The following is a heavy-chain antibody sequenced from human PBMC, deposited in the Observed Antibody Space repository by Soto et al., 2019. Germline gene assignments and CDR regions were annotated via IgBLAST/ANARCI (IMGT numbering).Heavy chain of an antibody. D-gene: IGHD6-19*01. Sequence: QVQLVESGGGVVQPGRSLRLSCAASGFTFSSYGMHWVRQAPGKGLEWVAVIWYHGSNKYYADSVKGRFTISRDNSKNTLYLRMNSLRAEDTAVYYCARDRDPGQWLTTNYFDYWGHGTLVTVSS. J-gene: IGHJ4*01. CDR3: ARDRDPGQWLTTNYFDY. CDR1: GFTFSSYG. V-gene: IGHV3-33*01. CDR2: IWYHGSNK.